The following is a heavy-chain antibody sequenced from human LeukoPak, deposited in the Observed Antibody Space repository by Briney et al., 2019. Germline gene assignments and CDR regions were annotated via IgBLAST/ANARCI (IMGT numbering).Heavy chain of an antibody. CDR3: AKLDNYYGSGSYYGYFDY. Sequence: GGSLRLSCAASGFTFTSYAMSWVRQAPGKGLEWVSAITGTGGSTYYADSVKGRFTISRDNSKKELYLQMNSPRAEDTAVYYCAKLDNYYGSGSYYGYFDYWGQGSLVTVSS. J-gene: IGHJ4*02. CDR1: GFTFTSYA. D-gene: IGHD3-10*01. V-gene: IGHV3-23*01. CDR2: ITGTGGST.